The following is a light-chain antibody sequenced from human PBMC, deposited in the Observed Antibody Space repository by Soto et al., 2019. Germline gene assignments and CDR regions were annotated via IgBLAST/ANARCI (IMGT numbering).Light chain of an antibody. Sequence: QSVLTQPPPVSAAPGQKVTISCSGSSSNIGNKYVSWYQHLPGTAPKLLIFDNNKRPSGIPDRFSGSTSGTSATLGITGLQTGDEADYYCGTSDSSLGRVFRTGTKVTVL. CDR2: DNN. J-gene: IGLJ1*01. V-gene: IGLV1-51*01. CDR1: SSNIGNKY. CDR3: GTSDSSLGRV.